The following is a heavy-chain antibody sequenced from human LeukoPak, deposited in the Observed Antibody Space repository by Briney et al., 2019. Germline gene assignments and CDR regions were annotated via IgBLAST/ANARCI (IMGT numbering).Heavy chain of an antibody. CDR1: GGSISSYY. CDR3: ARGMSGQGYCSSTSCYPGPYFDY. V-gene: IGHV4-59*01. J-gene: IGHJ4*02. CDR2: IYYCGST. Sequence: SETLSLTCTVSGGSISSYYWSWIRQPPGKGLEWFGYIYYCGSTNYNPSLKSRVTISVDTSKNQFSLKLSSVTAADTAVYYCARGMSGQGYCSSTSCYPGPYFDYWGQGTLVTVSS. D-gene: IGHD2-2*01.